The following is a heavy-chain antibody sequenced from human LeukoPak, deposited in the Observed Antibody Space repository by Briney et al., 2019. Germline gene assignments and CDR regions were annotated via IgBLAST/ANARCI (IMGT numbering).Heavy chain of an antibody. CDR1: GFTFSSYS. V-gene: IGHV3-23*01. J-gene: IGHJ4*02. D-gene: IGHD3-3*01. CDR2: ISGSGGST. Sequence: RTGGSLRLSCAASGFTFSSYSMNWVRQAPGKGLEWVSAISGSGGSTYYADSVKGRFTISRDNSKNTLYLQMNSLRAEDTAVYYCAKDPMSLMYYDFWSGSVPYYFDYWGQGTLVTVSS. CDR3: AKDPMSLMYYDFWSGSVPYYFDY.